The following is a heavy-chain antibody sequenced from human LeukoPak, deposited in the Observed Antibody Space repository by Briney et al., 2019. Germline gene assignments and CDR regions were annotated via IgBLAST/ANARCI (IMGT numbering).Heavy chain of an antibody. J-gene: IGHJ4*02. Sequence: PSETLSLTCTVSGGSISSSSYYWGWIRQPPGKGLEWIGSIYYSGSTYYNPSLKSRVTISVDTSKNQFSLKLSSVTAADTAVYYCARTTMVRGEGINDYWGQGTLVTVSS. CDR3: ARTTMVRGEGINDY. CDR1: GGSISSSSYY. V-gene: IGHV4-39*01. D-gene: IGHD3-10*01. CDR2: IYYSGST.